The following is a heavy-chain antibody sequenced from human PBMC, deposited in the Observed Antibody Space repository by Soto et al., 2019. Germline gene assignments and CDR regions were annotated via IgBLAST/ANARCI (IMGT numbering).Heavy chain of an antibody. CDR3: ARGGAPTRGYYDFWSGYQYYFDY. J-gene: IGHJ4*02. Sequence: SETLSLTCAVYGGSFSGYYWSWIRRPPGKGLEWIGEINHSGSTNYNPSLKSRVTISVDTSKNQFSLKLSSVTAADTAVYYCARGGAPTRGYYDFWSGYQYYFDYWGQGTLVTVSS. D-gene: IGHD3-3*01. CDR2: INHSGST. CDR1: GGSFSGYY. V-gene: IGHV4-34*01.